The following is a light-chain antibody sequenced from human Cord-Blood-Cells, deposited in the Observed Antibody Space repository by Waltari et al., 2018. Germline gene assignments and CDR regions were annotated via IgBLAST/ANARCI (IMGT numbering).Light chain of an antibody. CDR3: CSYAGSYTV. J-gene: IGLJ2*01. CDR2: DVS. Sequence: QSALTQPRSVSGSPGQSVTISCTGTSSDVGGYNYVSWYQQHTGKAPKLMIYDVSKRPSGVPDRFSGSKSGNTASLTISVLQAEDEADYYCCSYAGSYTVFGGGTKLTVL. V-gene: IGLV2-11*01. CDR1: SSDVGGYNY.